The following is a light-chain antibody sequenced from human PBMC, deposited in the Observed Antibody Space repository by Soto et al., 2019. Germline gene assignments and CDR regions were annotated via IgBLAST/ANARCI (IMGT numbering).Light chain of an antibody. J-gene: IGKJ4*01. CDR3: QQYLRSQLT. Sequence: EIVLTQSPGTLSLSPGERATLSCRASQSVNSDYLAWFQQKPGQAPRLLIYGASTRTTGIPDRVSGSGSGTDFTLTIGRLEPEDFAVYFCQQYLRSQLTFGGGTKVDIK. CDR1: QSVNSDY. V-gene: IGKV3-20*01. CDR2: GAS.